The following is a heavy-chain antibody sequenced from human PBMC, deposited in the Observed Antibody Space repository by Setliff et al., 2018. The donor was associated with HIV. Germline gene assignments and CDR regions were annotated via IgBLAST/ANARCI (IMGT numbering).Heavy chain of an antibody. CDR1: GFIFSSYA. CDR3: AREDSSWYGSLDY. CDR2: IRGSGSGDTT. J-gene: IGHJ4*02. Sequence: PGGSLTLSCAASGFIFSSYAMTWVRQDPGKGLEWVSTIRGSGSGDTTHYADFVKGRFTISRDNSKNTVYLQMNSLRAEDMAIYYCAREDSSWYGSLDYWGQGTPVTVSS. V-gene: IGHV3-23*01. D-gene: IGHD6-13*01.